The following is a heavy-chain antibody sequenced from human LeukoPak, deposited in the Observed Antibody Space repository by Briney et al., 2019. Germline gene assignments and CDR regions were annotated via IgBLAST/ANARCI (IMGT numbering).Heavy chain of an antibody. Sequence: TLFLTCTVSGGSISSGGYYWSWIRQHPGKGLEWIGYIYYSGSTYYNPSLKSRFTISVNTSKNQFSLKLSSVTAADTAVYYCARVLEIGDYVDYWGQGTLVTVSS. V-gene: IGHV4-31*03. J-gene: IGHJ4*02. D-gene: IGHD4-17*01. CDR3: ARVLEIGDYVDY. CDR1: GGSISSGGYY. CDR2: IYYSGST.